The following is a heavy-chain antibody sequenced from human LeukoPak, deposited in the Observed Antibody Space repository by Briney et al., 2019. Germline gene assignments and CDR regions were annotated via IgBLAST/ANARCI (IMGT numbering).Heavy chain of an antibody. V-gene: IGHV4-59*01. D-gene: IGHD3-3*01. Sequence: SETLSLTCTVSGGSISSYYWSWIRQPPGKGLEWIGYIYYSGSTNYSPSLKSRVTTSVDTSKNQFSLKLSSVTAADTAVYYCARVVGYYDFWSGYVSPPNMDVWGKGTTVTVSS. CDR2: IYYSGST. CDR3: ARVVGYYDFWSGYVSPPNMDV. J-gene: IGHJ6*03. CDR1: GGSISSYY.